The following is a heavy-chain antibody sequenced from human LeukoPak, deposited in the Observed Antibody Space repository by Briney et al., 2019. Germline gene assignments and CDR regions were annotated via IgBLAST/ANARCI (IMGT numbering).Heavy chain of an antibody. V-gene: IGHV4-38-2*01. Sequence: SETLSLTSAVSGYSISSGYYWGWIRQPPGKGLEWIGSIYHSGSTYYNPSLKSRVTISVDTSKNQFSLKLSSVTAAYTAVYYCARRPPYDILTGTPFDYWGQGTLVTVSS. CDR3: ARRPPYDILTGTPFDY. CDR2: IYHSGST. D-gene: IGHD3-9*01. CDR1: GYSISSGYY. J-gene: IGHJ4*02.